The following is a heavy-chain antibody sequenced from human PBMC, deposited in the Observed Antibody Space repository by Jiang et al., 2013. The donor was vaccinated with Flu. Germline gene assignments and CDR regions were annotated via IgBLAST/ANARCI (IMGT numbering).Heavy chain of an antibody. CDR2: IYYGGTT. CDR1: GGSVSSGDDY. D-gene: IGHD7-27*01. V-gene: IGHV4-61*03. Sequence: GSGLVKPSETLSLTCNVSGGSVSSGDDYWTWIRQPPGKGLEWIGYIYYGGTTDYNPFLKSRVAILADTSKNHFSLKLTYVTAADTAVYYCARASWGSGYYFDSWGQGILVTVSS. CDR3: ARASWGSGYYFDS. J-gene: IGHJ4*02.